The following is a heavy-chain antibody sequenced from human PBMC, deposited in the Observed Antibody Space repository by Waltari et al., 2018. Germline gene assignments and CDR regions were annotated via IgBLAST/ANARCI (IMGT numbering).Heavy chain of an antibody. D-gene: IGHD3-10*01. Sequence: ELQLVQSGGGFVQPGGSLRLSCVASGFTLSSYEVNWIRQPPGKGLGWVSYIDSSGTKISYADSVKGRFTISSDNARNSVSLLVDSLTAEDTAVYFCARENYYASCFDIWGQGTTVTVSS. CDR1: GFTLSSYE. J-gene: IGHJ6*02. CDR2: IDSSGTKI. V-gene: IGHV3-48*03. CDR3: ARENYYASCFDI.